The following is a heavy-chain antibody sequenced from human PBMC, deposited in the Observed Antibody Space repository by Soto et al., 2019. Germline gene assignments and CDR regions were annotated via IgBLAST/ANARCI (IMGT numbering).Heavy chain of an antibody. CDR1: VNSGNYC. CDR3: ARVQIVATRANWFDP. Sequence: VNSGNYCWRCLLQHTGKGLEWIGYIYYSGSTKDNPSRKSRGTISGDTPKSQFSLKLSSVTAADTAVYYCARVQIVATRANWFDPWGQGALVTVS. D-gene: IGHD5-12*01. J-gene: IGHJ5*02. CDR2: IYYSGST. V-gene: IGHV4-61*01.